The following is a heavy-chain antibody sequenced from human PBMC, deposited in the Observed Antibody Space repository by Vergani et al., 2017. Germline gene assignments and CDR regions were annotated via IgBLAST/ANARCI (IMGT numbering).Heavy chain of an antibody. CDR3: ARDSPEWIQLWVFDY. V-gene: IGHV3-11*04. J-gene: IGHJ4*02. Sequence: QVQLVESGGGLVKPGGSLRLSCAASGFTFSDYMSWIRQAPGKGLEWVSYISSSGSTIYYADSVKGRFTISRDNAKNSLYLQMNSLRAEDTAVYYCARDSPEWIQLWVFDYWGQGTLVTVSS. D-gene: IGHD5-18*01. CDR1: GFTFSDY. CDR2: ISSSGSTI.